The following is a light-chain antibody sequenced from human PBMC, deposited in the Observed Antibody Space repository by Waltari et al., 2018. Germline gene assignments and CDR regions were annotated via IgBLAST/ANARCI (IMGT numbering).Light chain of an antibody. Sequence: DIQMTQSPSSLSASVGDRVTITCRASQSISSYLNWYQQKPGKAPNLLIYAASSLQSGVPSRFSGSGSGTDFILTISSLQPEDFATYYCQQSYKAPLAFGQGTKVEIK. V-gene: IGKV1-39*01. J-gene: IGKJ1*01. CDR2: AAS. CDR1: QSISSY. CDR3: QQSYKAPLA.